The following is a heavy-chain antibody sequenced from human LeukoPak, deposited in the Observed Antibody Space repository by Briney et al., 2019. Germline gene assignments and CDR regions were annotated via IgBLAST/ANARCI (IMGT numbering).Heavy chain of an antibody. Sequence: GGSLRLSCAASGFTFSSYAIHWVRQAPGKGLEWVAFISYDGSSKSYADSVKGRFTISRDNSKNTLYLQMNSLRAEDTAVHYCARDWSTTVVTFDYWGQGTLVTVSS. V-gene: IGHV3-30*04. J-gene: IGHJ4*02. CDR2: ISYDGSSK. CDR3: ARDWSTTVVTFDY. D-gene: IGHD4-23*01. CDR1: GFTFSSYA.